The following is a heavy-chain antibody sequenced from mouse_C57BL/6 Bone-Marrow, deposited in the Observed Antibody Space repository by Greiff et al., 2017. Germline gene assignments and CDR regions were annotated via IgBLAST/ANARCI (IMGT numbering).Heavy chain of an antibody. D-gene: IGHD1-1*01. CDR1: GYTFTNYW. CDR3: ARDYYGSSYGRYFDV. V-gene: IGHV1-63*01. J-gene: IGHJ1*03. CDR2: IYPGGGYT. Sequence: VQLQQSGAELVRPGTSVKMSCKASGYTFTNYWIGWAKQRPGHGLEWIGDIYPGGGYTNYNEKFKGKATLTADKSSSTAYMQFSSLTSEDSAIYYCARDYYGSSYGRYFDVWGTGTTVTVSS.